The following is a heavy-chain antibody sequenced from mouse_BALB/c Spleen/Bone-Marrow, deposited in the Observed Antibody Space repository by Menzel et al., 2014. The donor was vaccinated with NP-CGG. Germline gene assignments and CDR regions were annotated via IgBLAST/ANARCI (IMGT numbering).Heavy chain of an antibody. J-gene: IGHJ4*01. V-gene: IGHV1-7*01. CDR2: INPSTGYT. Sequence: QVQLQQSGAELAKPGASVKMSCKASGYTFTSYWMHWVKQRPGQGLEWIGYINPSTGYTEYNQKFKDKATLTADKSSSTAYMQLSSLTSEDSAVYYCARQITTVDYAMDYWGQGTSVTGSS. CDR3: ARQITTVDYAMDY. D-gene: IGHD1-1*01. CDR1: GYTFTSYW.